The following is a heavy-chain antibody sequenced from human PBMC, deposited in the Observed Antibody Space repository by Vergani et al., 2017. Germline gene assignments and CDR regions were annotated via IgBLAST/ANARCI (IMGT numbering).Heavy chain of an antibody. CDR2: ISGSGVSA. J-gene: IGHJ4*02. Sequence: EVQLFESGGGLVQPGGSLRLTCAASEFTFSNYAMNWVRQAPGKGLEWVSGISGSGVSAYYTDSVKGRFTISRENSKNMLFLQMNNLKTEDTAIYYCTTPTKWELRYYFDYWGQGTLVTVSS. CDR3: TTPTKWELRYYFDY. D-gene: IGHD3-9*01. V-gene: IGHV3-23*01. CDR1: EFTFSNYA.